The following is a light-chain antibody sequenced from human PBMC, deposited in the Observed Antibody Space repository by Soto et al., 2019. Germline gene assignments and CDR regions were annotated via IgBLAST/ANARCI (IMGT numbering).Light chain of an antibody. CDR2: EVT. CDR3: SSYTRRSTLV. J-gene: IGLJ3*02. CDR1: TSDVGAYNY. Sequence: QSALTQPASVSGSPGQSITISCTGSTSDVGAYNYVSWYQQYPGKAPKLIIYEVTKRPSGTSDRFSGSQSGNTASLAISGLQADDEADYYCSSYTRRSTLVFGGGTQLTVL. V-gene: IGLV2-14*01.